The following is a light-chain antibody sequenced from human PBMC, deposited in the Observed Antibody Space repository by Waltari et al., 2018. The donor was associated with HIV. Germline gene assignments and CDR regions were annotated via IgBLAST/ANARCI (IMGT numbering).Light chain of an antibody. CDR2: AAS. CDR3: QKYDTAPWA. CDR1: HDIVNS. Sequence: DIHLTQSPSSLSARVGDRVTISCRASHDIVNSLAWYQQRPGKIPKLLIYAASTLKSGVPSRFSGGGSGTDLTLAISGLQPDDVATYYCQKYDTAPWAFGQGTTVGV. J-gene: IGKJ1*01. V-gene: IGKV1-27*01.